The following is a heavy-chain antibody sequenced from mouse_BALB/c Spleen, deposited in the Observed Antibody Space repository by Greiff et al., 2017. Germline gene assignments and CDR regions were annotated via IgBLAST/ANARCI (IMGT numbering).Heavy chain of an antibody. J-gene: IGHJ2*01. V-gene: IGHV1-54*01. CDR3: ARGWGYSDY. Sequence: VQLQQSGAELVRPGTSVKVSCKASGYAFTNYLIEWVKQRPGQGLEWIGVINPGSGGTNYNEKFKGKATLTADKSSSTAYMQLSSLTSDDSAVYFCARGWGYSDYWGQGTTLTVSS. D-gene: IGHD2-3*01. CDR1: GYAFTNYL. CDR2: INPGSGGT.